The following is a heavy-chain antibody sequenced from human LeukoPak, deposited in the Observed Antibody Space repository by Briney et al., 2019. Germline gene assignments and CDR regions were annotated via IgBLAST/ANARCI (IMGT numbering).Heavy chain of an antibody. D-gene: IGHD2-2*01. Sequence: ASVKVSCTASGYTFTCYGISWVRQAPAQGIGRMGWISAYHGNTNYAQELQGRVTMTSGTTTNTAYMELRSLISDDTAVYYCATNHLLEAGYAFDSWGQGTMVTVSS. CDR2: ISAYHGNT. CDR3: ATNHLLEAGYAFDS. J-gene: IGHJ3*02. CDR1: GYTFTCYG. V-gene: IGHV1-18*01.